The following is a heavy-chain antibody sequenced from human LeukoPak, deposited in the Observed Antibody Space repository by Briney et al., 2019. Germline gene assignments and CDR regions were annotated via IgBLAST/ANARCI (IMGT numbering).Heavy chain of an antibody. V-gene: IGHV4-39*07. CDR1: GGSISSSSYY. D-gene: IGHD6-19*01. Sequence: PSETLSLTCTVSGGSISSSSYYWGWIRQPPGKGLEWIGSIYYSGSTYYNPSLKGRVTISVDTSKNQFSLKLSSVTAADTAVYYCAREGQYWFDPWGQGTLVTVSS. J-gene: IGHJ5*02. CDR3: AREGQYWFDP. CDR2: IYYSGST.